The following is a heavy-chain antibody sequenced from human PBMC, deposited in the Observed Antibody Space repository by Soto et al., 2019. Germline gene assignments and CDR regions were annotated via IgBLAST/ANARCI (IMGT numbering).Heavy chain of an antibody. Sequence: GGSLRLSCAASGFTFSDYYMSWIRQAPGKGLEWVSYISSSSSYTNYADSVKGRFTISRDNAKNSLYLQMNSLRAEDTAVYYCARDKDPYDFWSGYYTYGMDVWGQGTTVTVSS. D-gene: IGHD3-3*01. CDR1: GFTFSDYY. V-gene: IGHV3-11*06. CDR2: ISSSSSYT. J-gene: IGHJ6*02. CDR3: ARDKDPYDFWSGYYTYGMDV.